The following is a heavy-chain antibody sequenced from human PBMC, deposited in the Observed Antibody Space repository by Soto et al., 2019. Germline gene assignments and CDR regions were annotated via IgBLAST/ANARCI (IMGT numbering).Heavy chain of an antibody. CDR1: GGTFSNHA. D-gene: IGHD2-15*01. J-gene: IGHJ4*02. CDR3: ARGPGGPDGPGDY. CDR2: INAGNGNT. Sequence: RASVKVSCKASGGTFSNHAISWVRQAPGQGLEWMGGINAGNGNTKYSQKFQGRVTITRDTSASTAYMELSSLRSEDTAVYYCARGPGGPDGPGDYWGQGTLVTVSS. V-gene: IGHV1-3*01.